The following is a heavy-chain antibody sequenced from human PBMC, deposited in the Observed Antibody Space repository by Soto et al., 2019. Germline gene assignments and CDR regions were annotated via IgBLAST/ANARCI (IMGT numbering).Heavy chain of an antibody. Sequence: QVQLVQSGAEVKKPGASVKVSCKTSGYIFTIFGISWVRQAPGQGLEWMGWISAYNGDTKYAQKFHGRVTMTTDTLTSTAYMELTSLRSDDTAEYYCARGGQYRYFDYWGQGTLVTVSS. V-gene: IGHV1-18*01. CDR2: ISAYNGDT. D-gene: IGHD2-2*02. J-gene: IGHJ4*02. CDR1: GYIFTIFG. CDR3: ARGGQYRYFDY.